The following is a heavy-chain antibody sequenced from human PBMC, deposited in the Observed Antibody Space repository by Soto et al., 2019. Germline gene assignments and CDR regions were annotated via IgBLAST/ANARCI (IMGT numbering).Heavy chain of an antibody. V-gene: IGHV4-31*03. J-gene: IGHJ4*02. CDR2: IYYSGST. D-gene: IGHD4-4*01. CDR1: GGSISSGGYY. Sequence: LSLTCTVSGGSISSGGYYWSWIRQHPGKGLEWIGYIYYSGSTYYNPSLKSRVTISVDTSKNQFPLKLSSVTAADTAVYYCARAYSNYFDYWGQGTLVTVSS. CDR3: ARAYSNYFDY.